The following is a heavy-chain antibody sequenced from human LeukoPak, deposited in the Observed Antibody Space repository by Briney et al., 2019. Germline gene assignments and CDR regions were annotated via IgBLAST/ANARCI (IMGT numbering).Heavy chain of an antibody. V-gene: IGHV4-59*01. CDR3: ARAGARSPFDY. J-gene: IGHJ4*02. D-gene: IGHD6-6*01. CDR1: GGSISSYY. CDR2: IYYSGST. Sequence: SQTLSLTCTVSGGSISSYYWSWIRQPPGKGLEWIGYIYYSGSTNYNPSLKSRVTISVVTSKNQFSLKLSSVTAADTAVYYCARAGARSPFDYWGQGTLVTVSS.